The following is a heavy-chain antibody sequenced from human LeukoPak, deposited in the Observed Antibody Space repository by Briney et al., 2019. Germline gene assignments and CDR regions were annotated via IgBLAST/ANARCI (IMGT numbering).Heavy chain of an antibody. Sequence: GGSLRLSCAASGFTFSSYGMHWVRQAPGKGLVWVSRINSDGSSTSYADSVKGRFTISRDNAKNTLYLQMNSLRAEDTAVYYCARVALPRAFDIWGQGTMVTVSS. J-gene: IGHJ3*02. CDR1: GFTFSSYG. CDR3: ARVALPRAFDI. CDR2: INSDGSST. V-gene: IGHV3-74*01.